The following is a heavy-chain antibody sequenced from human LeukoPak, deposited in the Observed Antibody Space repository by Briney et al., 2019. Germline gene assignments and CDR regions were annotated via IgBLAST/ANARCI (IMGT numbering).Heavy chain of an antibody. CDR3: ATFCVYDLLECFDY. V-gene: IGHV1-24*01. CDR2: FDPEEGER. CDR1: GDNLSELT. D-gene: IGHD5/OR15-5a*01. Sequence: ASVKVSCKVSGDNLSELTVHWVRRAPGKGVEWIGGFDPEEGERLYAQKFEGRVTMTEDTSTDTAYTQLTSLRSEDTAVYYCATFCVYDLLECFDYWGQGTLVTVSS. J-gene: IGHJ4*02.